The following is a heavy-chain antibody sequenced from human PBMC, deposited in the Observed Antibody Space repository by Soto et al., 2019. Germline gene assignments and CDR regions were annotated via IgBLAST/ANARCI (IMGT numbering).Heavy chain of an antibody. D-gene: IGHD5-18*01. V-gene: IGHV4-30-4*01. CDR3: ARVVKGYSYVVVFDY. CDR2: IYYSGST. CDR1: GGSIISGDYY. Sequence: PSETLSLTCTVSGGSIISGDYYWSWIRQPPGKGLEWIGYIYYSGSTYYNPSLKSRVTISVDTSKNQFSLKLSSVTAADTAVYYCARVVKGYSYVVVFDYWGQGTLVTVSS. J-gene: IGHJ4*02.